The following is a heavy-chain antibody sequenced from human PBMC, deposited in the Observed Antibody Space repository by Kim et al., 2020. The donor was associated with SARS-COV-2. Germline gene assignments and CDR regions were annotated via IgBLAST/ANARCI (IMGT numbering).Heavy chain of an antibody. J-gene: IGHJ4*01. CDR2: IYHSGST. Sequence: SETLSLTCTVSGYSISSGYYWGWIRQPPGKGLEWIGSIYHSGSTYYNPSLKSRVTISVDTSKNQFSLKLSSVTAADTAVYYCARDRSSSGWYRTGDYWG. CDR1: GYSISSGYY. D-gene: IGHD6-19*01. V-gene: IGHV4-38-2*02. CDR3: ARDRSSSGWYRTGDY.